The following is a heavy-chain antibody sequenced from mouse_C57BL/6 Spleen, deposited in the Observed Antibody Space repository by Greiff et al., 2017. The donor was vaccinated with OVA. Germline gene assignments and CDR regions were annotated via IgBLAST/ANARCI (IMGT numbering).Heavy chain of an antibody. D-gene: IGHD2-3*01. CDR3: ARDGYYVGWYFDV. CDR1: GFTFSDYY. J-gene: IGHJ1*03. Sequence: EVKVVESEGGLVQPGSSMKLSCTASGFTFSDYYMAWVRQVPEKGLEWVANINYDGSSTYYLDSLKSRFIISRDNAKNILYLQMSSLKSEDTATYYCARDGYYVGWYFDVWGTGTTVTGSS. V-gene: IGHV5-16*01. CDR2: INYDGSST.